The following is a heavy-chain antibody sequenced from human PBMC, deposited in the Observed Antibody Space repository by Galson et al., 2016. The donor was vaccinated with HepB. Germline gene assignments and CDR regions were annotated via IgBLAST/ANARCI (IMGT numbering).Heavy chain of an antibody. CDR1: GFTVSSNY. Sequence: SLRLSCAASGFTVSSNYMSWVRQAPGKGLEWVSAITISGDYRYYADSVKGRFTISRDNSKNTLYLQMTSLRAEDTAVYYCAKDLIAVAGPYFDSWGQGTLVTVSS. V-gene: IGHV3-23*01. D-gene: IGHD6-19*01. J-gene: IGHJ4*02. CDR2: ITISGDYR. CDR3: AKDLIAVAGPYFDS.